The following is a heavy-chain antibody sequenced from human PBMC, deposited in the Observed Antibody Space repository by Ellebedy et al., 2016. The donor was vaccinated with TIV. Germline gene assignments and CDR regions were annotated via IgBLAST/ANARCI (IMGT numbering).Heavy chain of an antibody. Sequence: GGSLRLSCAASGFTFSSYWMHWVRQAPGKGLEWVSSISSSSSYIYYVDSVKGRFTISRDNAKNSLYLQMNSLRADDTAVYYCARDEPYCSGGSCNRFDYWGQGTLVTVSS. V-gene: IGHV3-21*01. CDR1: GFTFSSYW. J-gene: IGHJ4*02. CDR3: ARDEPYCSGGSCNRFDY. D-gene: IGHD2-15*01. CDR2: ISSSSSYI.